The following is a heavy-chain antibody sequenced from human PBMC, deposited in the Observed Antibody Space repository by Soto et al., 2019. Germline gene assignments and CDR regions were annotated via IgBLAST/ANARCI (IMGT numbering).Heavy chain of an antibody. CDR2: INPSGGST. Sequence: ASVKVSCKASGYTFTSYYMHWVRQAPGQGLEWMGIINPSGGSTSYAQKFQGRVTMTRDTSTSTVYRELSSLRSEDTAVYYCARSVADFWSGPLTYYYYGMDVWGQGTTVTVSS. D-gene: IGHD3-3*01. J-gene: IGHJ6*02. CDR1: GYTFTSYY. CDR3: ARSVADFWSGPLTYYYYGMDV. V-gene: IGHV1-46*01.